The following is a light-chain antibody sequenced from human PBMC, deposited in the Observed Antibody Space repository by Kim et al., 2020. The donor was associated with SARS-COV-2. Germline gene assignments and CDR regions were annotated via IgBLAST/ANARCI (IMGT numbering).Light chain of an antibody. CDR2: TNN. J-gene: IGLJ1*01. V-gene: IGLV1-47*01. CDR1: SSNIGDNY. CDR3: AAWDDSLSGYV. Sequence: QSVLAQPPSASGTPGQRVTLSCAGVSSNIGDNYVDWYQHVPGAAPRLLIHTNNQRPSGVPDRFSASKSGTSASLAISGLRSEDEADYYCAAWDDSLSGYVFGTGTKVTVL.